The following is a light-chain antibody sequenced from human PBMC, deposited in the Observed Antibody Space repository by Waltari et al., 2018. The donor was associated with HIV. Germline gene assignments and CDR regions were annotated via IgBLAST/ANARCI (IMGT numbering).Light chain of an antibody. CDR1: RNILYNSDNKNY. CDR2: WAS. Sequence: DIIMTQSPDSLAVSLGERVTTNCKSSRNILYNSDNKNYLAWYQQKAGQAPRVLISWASTRPVGVPSSIRTFGVPERFSGSGSGTNFSLTISSLQEDDVAVYYCQQYYSLPPTFGGGTRVERK. J-gene: IGKJ4*01. CDR3: QQYYSLPPT. V-gene: IGKV4-1*01.